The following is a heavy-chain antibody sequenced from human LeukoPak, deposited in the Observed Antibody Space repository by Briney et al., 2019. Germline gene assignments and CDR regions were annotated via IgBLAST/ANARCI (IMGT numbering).Heavy chain of an antibody. J-gene: IGHJ4*02. CDR3: ASSDYGDSGGFDY. Sequence: GGSLRLSCAASGFTFGSYAMHWVRQAPGKGLEWVAVISYDGSNKYYADSVKGRFTISRDNSKNTLYLQMNSLRAEDTAVYYCASSDYGDSGGFDYWGQGTLVTVSS. V-gene: IGHV3-30-3*01. CDR1: GFTFGSYA. CDR2: ISYDGSNK. D-gene: IGHD4-17*01.